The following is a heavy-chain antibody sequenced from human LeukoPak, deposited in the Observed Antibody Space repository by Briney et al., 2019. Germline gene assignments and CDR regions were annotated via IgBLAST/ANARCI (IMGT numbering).Heavy chain of an antibody. D-gene: IGHD3-3*01. Sequence: ASVKVSCKASGYTFTSYYIDWVRQAPGQGLEWMGIINPSGGSTSYAQKFQGRVTMTRDTSTSTVYMELSSLRSEDTAVYYCARDPANYDFWSGYYYVGYYYGMDVWGQGTTVTVSS. CDR1: GYTFTSYY. CDR3: ARDPANYDFWSGYYYVGYYYGMDV. CDR2: INPSGGST. J-gene: IGHJ6*02. V-gene: IGHV1-46*01.